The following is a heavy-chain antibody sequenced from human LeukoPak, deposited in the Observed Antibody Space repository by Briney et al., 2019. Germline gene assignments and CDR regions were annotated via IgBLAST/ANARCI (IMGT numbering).Heavy chain of an antibody. CDR2: IRYDGSNK. D-gene: IGHD6-19*01. CDR1: GFTFSSYG. V-gene: IGHV3-30*02. Sequence: GGSLRLSCAASGFTFSSYGMHWVRQAPGKGLEWVAFIRYDGSNKYYADSVKGRFTISRDNSKNTLYLQMNSLRAEDTAVYYCAKAWYSSGWYWFDPWSQGTLVTVSS. CDR3: AKAWYSSGWYWFDP. J-gene: IGHJ5*02.